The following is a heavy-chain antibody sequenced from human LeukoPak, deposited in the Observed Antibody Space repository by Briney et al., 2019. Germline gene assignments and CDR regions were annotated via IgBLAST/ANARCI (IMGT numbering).Heavy chain of an antibody. J-gene: IGHJ3*02. CDR3: ARTVDSSGFDVFDI. CDR2: IYYSGST. V-gene: IGHV4-31*03. Sequence: PSQTLSLTCTVSGGSISSGGYYWSWIRQHPGKGLEWIGYIYYSGSTYYNPSLKSRVTISVDTSKNQFSLKLSSVTAADTAVYYCARTVDSSGFDVFDIWGQGTMVTVSS. CDR1: GGSISSGGYY. D-gene: IGHD3-22*01.